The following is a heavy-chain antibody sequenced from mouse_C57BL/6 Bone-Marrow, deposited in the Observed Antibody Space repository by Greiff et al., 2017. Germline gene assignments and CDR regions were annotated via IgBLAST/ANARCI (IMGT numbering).Heavy chain of an antibody. CDR3: ARRGYDGYYVYYAMDY. V-gene: IGHV1-50*01. D-gene: IGHD2-3*01. J-gene: IGHJ4*01. CDR2: IDPSDSYT. CDR1: GYTFTSYW. Sequence: VQLQQPGAELVKPGASVKLSCKASGYTFTSYWMQWVKQRPGQGLEWIGEIDPSDSYTNYNQKFKGKATLTVDTSSSTAYMQLSSLTSEDSAVYYCARRGYDGYYVYYAMDYWGQGTSVTVSS.